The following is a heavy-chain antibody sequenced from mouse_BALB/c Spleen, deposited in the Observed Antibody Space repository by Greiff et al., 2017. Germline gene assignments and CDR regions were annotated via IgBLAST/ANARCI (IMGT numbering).Heavy chain of an antibody. D-gene: IGHD1-1*01. CDR2: IWAGGST. CDR1: GFSLTSYG. Sequence: VQLQASGPGLVAPSQSLSITCTVSGFSLTSYGVHWVRQPPGKGLEWLGVIWAGGSTNYNSALMSRLSISKDNSKSQVFLKMNSLQTDDTAMYYCARATVVNAMDYWGQGTSVTVSS. J-gene: IGHJ4*01. CDR3: ARATVVNAMDY. V-gene: IGHV2-9*02.